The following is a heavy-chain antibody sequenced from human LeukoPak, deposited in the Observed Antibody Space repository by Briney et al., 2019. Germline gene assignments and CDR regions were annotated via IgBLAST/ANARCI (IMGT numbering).Heavy chain of an antibody. Sequence: SETLSLTCAVYGGSFSGYYWSWIRQPPGKGLEWIGEINHSGSTNYSPSLKSRVTISVDTSKNQFSLKLSSVTAADTAVYYCRGGSPYYYYYYMDVWGKGTTVTVSS. CDR1: GGSFSGYY. CDR3: RGGSPYYYYYYMDV. V-gene: IGHV4-34*01. CDR2: INHSGST. J-gene: IGHJ6*03. D-gene: IGHD3-3*01.